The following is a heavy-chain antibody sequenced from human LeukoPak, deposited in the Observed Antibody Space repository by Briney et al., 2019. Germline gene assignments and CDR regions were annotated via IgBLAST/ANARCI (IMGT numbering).Heavy chain of an antibody. V-gene: IGHV3-23*01. D-gene: IGHD6-13*01. J-gene: IGHJ4*02. Sequence: GGSLRLSCAASGFTFSSYAMSWVRQAPGKGLEWVSAISGSGGSTYYADSVKGRFTISRDNSKNTLYLQMNSLRAEDTAVYYCAKDWVPRIAAAGTKGPLDYWGQGTLVTVSS. CDR2: ISGSGGST. CDR1: GFTFSSYA. CDR3: AKDWVPRIAAAGTKGPLDY.